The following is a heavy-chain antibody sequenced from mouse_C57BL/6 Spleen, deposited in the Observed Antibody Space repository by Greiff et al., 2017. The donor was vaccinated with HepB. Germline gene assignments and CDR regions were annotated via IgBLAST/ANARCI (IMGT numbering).Heavy chain of an antibody. D-gene: IGHD3-1*01. V-gene: IGHV1-20*01. CDR1: GYSFTGYF. CDR2: INPYNGDT. CDR3: ARGDFYVGHMDY. J-gene: IGHJ4*01. Sequence: EVKLMESGPELVKPGDSVKISCKASGYSFTGYFMNWVMQSHGKSLEWIGRINPYNGDTFYNQKFKGKATLTVDKSSSTAHMELRSLTSEDSAVYYCARGDFYVGHMDYWGQGTSVTVSS.